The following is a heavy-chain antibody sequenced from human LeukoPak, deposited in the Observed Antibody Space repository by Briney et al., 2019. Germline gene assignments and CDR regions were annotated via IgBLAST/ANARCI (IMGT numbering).Heavy chain of an antibody. CDR2: ISGSNGNT. D-gene: IGHD1-26*01. J-gene: IGHJ4*02. V-gene: IGHV1-18*01. Sequence: GASVKVSCKASGYTFTRYGMSWVRQAPGQGLEWIGWISGSNGNTNYAQKLQGRVTMTTDTSTGTAYMELGSLRSDDTAVYYCARSGRGTYYYFDYWGQGTLVTVSS. CDR3: ARSGRGTYYYFDY. CDR1: GYTFTRYG.